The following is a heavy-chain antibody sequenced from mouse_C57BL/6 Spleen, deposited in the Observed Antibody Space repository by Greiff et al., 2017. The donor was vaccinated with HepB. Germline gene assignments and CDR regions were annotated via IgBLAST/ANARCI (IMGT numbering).Heavy chain of an antibody. CDR3: ARSLYSNYFDY. V-gene: IGHV1-54*01. D-gene: IGHD2-5*01. Sequence: VKLMESGAELVRPGTSVKVSCKASGYAFTNYLIEWVKQRPGQGLEWIGVINPGSGGTNYNEKFKGKATLTADKSSSTAYMQLSSLTSEDSAVYFCARSLYSNYFDYWGQGTTLTVSS. J-gene: IGHJ2*01. CDR2: INPGSGGT. CDR1: GYAFTNYL.